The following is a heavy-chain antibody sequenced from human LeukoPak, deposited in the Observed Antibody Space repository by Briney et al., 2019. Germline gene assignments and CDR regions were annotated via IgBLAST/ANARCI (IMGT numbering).Heavy chain of an antibody. D-gene: IGHD1-1*01. Sequence: SETLSLTCTVSGDSISSNFWSWIRLPPGKGLERIGYTYDSGSTSYNPSLKSRVTISQDTSKNQFSLKLDSVTAADTAVYYCARARPNWSPPDFWGQGTLVTVSS. V-gene: IGHV4-59*08. CDR3: ARARPNWSPPDF. CDR2: TYDSGST. CDR1: GDSISSNF. J-gene: IGHJ4*02.